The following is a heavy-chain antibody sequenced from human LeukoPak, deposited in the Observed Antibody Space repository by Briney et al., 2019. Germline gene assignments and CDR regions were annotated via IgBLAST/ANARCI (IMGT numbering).Heavy chain of an antibody. CDR1: GFTFSSYW. CDR2: INSDGSST. D-gene: IGHD3-22*01. J-gene: IGHJ5*02. V-gene: IGHV3-74*01. CDR3: ARGLNYYDSSGMGEWFDP. Sequence: PGGSLRLSCEASGFTFSSYWMHWVRQAPGKGLVWVSRINSDGSSTSYADSVKGRFTISRDNAKNTLYLQMNSLRAEDTAVYYCARGLNYYDSSGMGEWFDPWGQGTLVTVSS.